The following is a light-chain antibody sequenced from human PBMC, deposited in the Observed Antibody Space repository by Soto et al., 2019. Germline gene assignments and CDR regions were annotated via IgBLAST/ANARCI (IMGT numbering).Light chain of an antibody. Sequence: DIQLTQSPSFLSASVGDRVTITCRASQGISSYVAWYQQKPGKAPKLLIYAASTLQSGVPSRFSGSGSGTEFTLTISILQPEDFATYYGQQLNSYPRTFGQGTKVEIK. V-gene: IGKV1-9*01. CDR3: QQLNSYPRT. J-gene: IGKJ1*01. CDR2: AAS. CDR1: QGISSY.